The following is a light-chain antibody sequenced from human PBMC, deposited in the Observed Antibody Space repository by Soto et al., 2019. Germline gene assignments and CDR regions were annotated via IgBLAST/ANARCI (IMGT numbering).Light chain of an antibody. CDR1: QSVSSSY. CDR3: QQYGSSPYT. Sequence: IVLTQSPATLSLSPGERATITCRASQSVSSSYLAWYQQKPGLAPRLLIYDASSRATGIPDRFSGSGSGTDFTLTISRLEPEDFAVYYCQQYGSSPYTFGQGTKLEIK. J-gene: IGKJ2*01. CDR2: DAS. V-gene: IGKV3D-20*01.